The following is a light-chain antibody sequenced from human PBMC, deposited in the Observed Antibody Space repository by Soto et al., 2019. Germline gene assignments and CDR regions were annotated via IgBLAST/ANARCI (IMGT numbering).Light chain of an antibody. Sequence: QLVLTQSSSASASLGSSVKLTCTLSSGHSSNIIAWHQQQPGKAPRYLMKLEGSGSYNKGSGVPDRFSGSSSGADRYLTISNHQFEDEADYYCETWDSNTRVFGGGTKLTVL. CDR3: ETWDSNTRV. J-gene: IGLJ3*02. V-gene: IGLV4-60*02. CDR1: SGHSSNI. CDR2: LEGSGSY.